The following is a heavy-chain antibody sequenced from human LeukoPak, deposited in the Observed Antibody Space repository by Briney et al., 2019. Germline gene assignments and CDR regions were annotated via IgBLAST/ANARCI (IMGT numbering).Heavy chain of an antibody. Sequence: SVKVSCKASGGTLSDYAFIWVRQAPGQGLEVMGRIFPAFGSVTYAQRFHDRVTISADESTSTVFVEVNSLRFEDTAIYYCGRPYGSGNYYNLGLDYWGQGTPVTVSS. J-gene: IGHJ4*02. V-gene: IGHV1-69*13. CDR3: GRPYGSGNYYNLGLDY. CDR1: GGTLSDYA. D-gene: IGHD3-10*01. CDR2: IFPAFGSV.